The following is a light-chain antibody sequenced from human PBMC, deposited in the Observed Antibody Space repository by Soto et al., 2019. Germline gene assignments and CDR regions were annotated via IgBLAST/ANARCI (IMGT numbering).Light chain of an antibody. CDR2: WAS. Sequence: DIVMTQSPYSLAVSLGERXTINCKSSQSVLYSSNNKNYLAWYQQKPGQPPKLLIYWASTRESGVPDRFSGSGSGTAFTLTIRSLQAEDVAVSYCQQYYSTPLSFGGGTKVDIK. J-gene: IGKJ4*01. CDR1: QSVLYSSNNKNY. V-gene: IGKV4-1*01. CDR3: QQYYSTPLS.